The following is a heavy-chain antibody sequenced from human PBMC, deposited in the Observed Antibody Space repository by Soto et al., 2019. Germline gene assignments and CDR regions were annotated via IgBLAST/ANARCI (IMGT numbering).Heavy chain of an antibody. V-gene: IGHV4-4*07. CDR1: GCSISSYY. D-gene: IGHD3-22*01. CDR3: ARLYSSGYYSTGPRNAFDI. Sequence: SETLSLPRPVSGCSISSYYWSGIRQPAGKGLEWIGRIYTSGSTNYNPSLKSRVTMSVDTSKNQFPLKLSSVTAADTAVYYCARLYSSGYYSTGPRNAFDIWGQGTMVTV. CDR2: IYTSGST. J-gene: IGHJ3*02.